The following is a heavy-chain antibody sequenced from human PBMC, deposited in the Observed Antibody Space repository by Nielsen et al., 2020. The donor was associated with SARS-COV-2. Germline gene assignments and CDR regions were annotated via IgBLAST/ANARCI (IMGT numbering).Heavy chain of an antibody. CDR1: GGSFSGYY. J-gene: IGHJ4*02. CDR3: ARGGLAHYGSGSYPLDY. V-gene: IGHV4-34*01. Sequence: SETLSLTCAVYGGSFSGYYWSWIRQPPGKGLEWIGEINHSGSTNYNPSLKSRVTISVDTSKNQFSLKLSSVTAADTAVYYCARGGLAHYGSGSYPLDYWGQGTLVTVSS. CDR2: INHSGST. D-gene: IGHD3-10*01.